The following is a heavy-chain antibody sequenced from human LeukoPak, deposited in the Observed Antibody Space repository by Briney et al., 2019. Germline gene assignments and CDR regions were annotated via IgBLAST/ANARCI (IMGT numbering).Heavy chain of an antibody. D-gene: IGHD4-17*01. CDR3: TRESRRTVTTSNFDY. J-gene: IGHJ4*02. Sequence: GGSLRLSCTASGFTFGDYAMSWFRQAPGKGREWGGFIRSKAYGGTTEHAASVKGRFTISRDDSKSIAYLQMNGLNTEDTAVYYCTRESRRTVTTSNFDYWGQGTLVTVSS. V-gene: IGHV3-49*03. CDR1: GFTFGDYA. CDR2: IRSKAYGGTT.